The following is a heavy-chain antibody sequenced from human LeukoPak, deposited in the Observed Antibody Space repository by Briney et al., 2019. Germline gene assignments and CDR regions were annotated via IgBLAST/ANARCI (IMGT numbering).Heavy chain of an antibody. CDR3: ARGRRGATV. Sequence: PSETLSLTCAVYGGSFSGYYWSWIRQPPGKGLEWIGEINHSGSTNYNPSLKSRVTISVDTSKNQFSLKLSSMTAADTAVYYCARGRRGATVWGQGTLVTVSS. CDR1: GGSFSGYY. J-gene: IGHJ4*02. V-gene: IGHV4-34*01. D-gene: IGHD1-26*01. CDR2: INHSGST.